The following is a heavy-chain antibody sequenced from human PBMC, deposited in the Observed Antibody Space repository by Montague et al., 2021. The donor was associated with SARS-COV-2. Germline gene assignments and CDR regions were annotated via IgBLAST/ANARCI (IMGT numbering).Heavy chain of an antibody. CDR3: VRDGYTHVDY. CDR1: GDSISSSSYY. D-gene: IGHD5-24*01. V-gene: IGHV4-39*02. CDR2: NHYSGIT. J-gene: IGHJ4*02. Sequence: SETLSLTCTVSGDSISSSSYYWGWIRQPPGKVLEWIGNNHYSGITYNNPSLKNLVTISVDTSKNQFSLKLSSVTAADTAVYYCVRDGYTHVDYWGQGTLVTVSS.